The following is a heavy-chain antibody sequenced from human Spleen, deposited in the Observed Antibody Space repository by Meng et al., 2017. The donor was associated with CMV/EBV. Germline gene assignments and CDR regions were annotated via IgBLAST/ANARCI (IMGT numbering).Heavy chain of an antibody. CDR2: ISYDGDRK. Sequence: GGSLRLSCVVSGFTFSSYAMHWVRQAPGKGLEWVAVISYDGDRKEHAESVKGRLTISRDNSRNTLYLQMNSLRAGDTAVYYCAGEGVVLLWGQGTTVTVSS. D-gene: IGHD2-21*01. J-gene: IGHJ6*02. V-gene: IGHV3-30-3*01. CDR3: AGEGVVLL. CDR1: GFTFSSYA.